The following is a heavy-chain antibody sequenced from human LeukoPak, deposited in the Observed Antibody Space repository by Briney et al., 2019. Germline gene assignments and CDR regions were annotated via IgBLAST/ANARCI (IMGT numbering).Heavy chain of an antibody. V-gene: IGHV3-74*01. J-gene: IGHJ6*02. D-gene: IGHD3-3*01. CDR2: INSDGSST. CDR1: GFTFSSYW. Sequence: PGGSLRLSCAASGFTFSSYWMHWVRQAPGKGLVWVSRINSDGSSTSYADSVKGRFTISRDNAKNTLYLQMNSLRAEDTAVYYCARDYDFWSGPPYYYYGMDVWGQGTTVTVSS. CDR3: ARDYDFWSGPPYYYYGMDV.